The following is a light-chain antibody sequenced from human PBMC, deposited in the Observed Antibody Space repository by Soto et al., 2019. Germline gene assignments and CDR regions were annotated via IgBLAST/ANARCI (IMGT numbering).Light chain of an antibody. J-gene: IGLJ3*02. V-gene: IGLV1-40*01. Sequence: QSVLTQPPSVSGAPGQRITISCTGSPSNIGAGFDVHWYQQFPGTAPQLLIYGTTSRPSGVPDRFSGSQSGTSASLAITGLQAGDEADYYCQSYDTSLSGAWVFGGGTKLT. CDR2: GTT. CDR1: PSNIGAGFD. CDR3: QSYDTSLSGAWV.